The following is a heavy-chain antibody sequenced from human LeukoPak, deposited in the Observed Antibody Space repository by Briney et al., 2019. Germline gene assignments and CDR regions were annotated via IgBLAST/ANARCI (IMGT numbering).Heavy chain of an antibody. J-gene: IGHJ4*02. V-gene: IGHV3-23*01. Sequence: GGSLRLSCAAYGFTFSSYVMSWVCQAPGKGLEWVSSINGSAGSTYYTDSVKGRFAISRDNSKNTLYLQMNSLRDEDTAVYYCAKDQQWLEYFDYWGQGILVTVSS. CDR3: AKDQQWLEYFDY. CDR1: GFTFSSYV. CDR2: INGSAGST. D-gene: IGHD6-19*01.